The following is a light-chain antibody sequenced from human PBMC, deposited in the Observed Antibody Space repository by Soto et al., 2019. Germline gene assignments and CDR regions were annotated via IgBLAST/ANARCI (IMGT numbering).Light chain of an antibody. CDR3: QQRSNWIT. CDR2: DAS. J-gene: IGKJ5*01. Sequence: IVLTQSPATLSLSPGERATLSCRASQSINKYLAWFQQKPGQAPRLLIYDASNRATGIPGRFSGSGSGTDFTLTISSLEPEDFAVYYCQQRSNWITFGQGTRLEIK. CDR1: QSINKY. V-gene: IGKV3-11*01.